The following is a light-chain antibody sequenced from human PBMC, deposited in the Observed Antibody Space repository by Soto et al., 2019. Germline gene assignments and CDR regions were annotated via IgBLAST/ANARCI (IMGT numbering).Light chain of an antibody. J-gene: IGLJ3*02. V-gene: IGLV2-14*01. CDR2: DVS. Sequence: QSALTQPASVSGSPGQSITISCTGTSSDVGNYNYVSWYQQHPGKAPKVMIYDVSNRPSGVSDRFSASKSGNTASLTISGLQTEDEDVYFCSSYTSGSVLFGGGTKVTVL. CDR1: SSDVGNYNY. CDR3: SSYTSGSVL.